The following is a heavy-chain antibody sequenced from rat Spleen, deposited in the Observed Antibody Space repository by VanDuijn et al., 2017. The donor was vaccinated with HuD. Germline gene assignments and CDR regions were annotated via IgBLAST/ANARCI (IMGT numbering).Heavy chain of an antibody. J-gene: IGHJ3*01. D-gene: IGHD1-2*01. CDR2: ISTGGGDT. CDR1: GLTFSAYY. V-gene: IGHV5-25*01. Sequence: EVQLVESDGDLVQPGRSLKLSCAASGLTFSAYYMAWVRQAPTKGLEWVASISTGGGDTFYRDSMKGRFTISRDNAKSTLYLQMDSLRSEDTATYYCARHGAAAIPFAYWGQGTLVTVSS. CDR3: ARHGAAAIPFAY.